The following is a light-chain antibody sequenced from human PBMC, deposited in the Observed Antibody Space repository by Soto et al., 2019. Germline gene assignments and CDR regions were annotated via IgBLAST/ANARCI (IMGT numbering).Light chain of an antibody. Sequence: DIQLTQSPSFLSASVGDRVTITCRASQGISTYLAWYQQEPGKAPKLLIYAASTLQSGVPSRFSGSGSGTEFTLTISSLQPEDCATYYCHQLNSYPSTFGQGTRLEIK. CDR1: QGISTY. J-gene: IGKJ5*01. CDR3: HQLNSYPST. V-gene: IGKV1-9*01. CDR2: AAS.